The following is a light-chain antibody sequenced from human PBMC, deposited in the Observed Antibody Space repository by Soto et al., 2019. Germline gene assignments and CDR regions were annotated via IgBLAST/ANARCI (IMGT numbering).Light chain of an antibody. CDR2: YIS. Sequence: LTPSPATLPRSPAHPASLSCRASQSAGNFLAWYQQKPGQAPRLLIYYISTRATGIPARFSGSGSGTEFTLTINSLQSEDSAVYYCQQHNQWPITFGQGTRLEIK. CDR3: QQHNQWPIT. V-gene: IGKV3D-15*01. J-gene: IGKJ5*01. CDR1: QSAGNF.